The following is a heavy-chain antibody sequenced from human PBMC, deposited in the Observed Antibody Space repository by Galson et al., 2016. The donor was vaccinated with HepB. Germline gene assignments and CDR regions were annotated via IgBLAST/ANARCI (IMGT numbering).Heavy chain of an antibody. Sequence: SETLSLTCSVSGASVSSESYYWNWIRQPPGKGLEWIGYVFDSGRTNYNPSLKSRATISVDTSSNQFPLKLSFVTAADTAMYYCAREYTSSWSATYYYGMAVWGQGTTVTVSS. D-gene: IGHD6-13*01. CDR3: AREYTSSWSATYYYGMAV. J-gene: IGHJ6*02. CDR2: VFDSGRT. V-gene: IGHV4-61*01. CDR1: GASVSSESYY.